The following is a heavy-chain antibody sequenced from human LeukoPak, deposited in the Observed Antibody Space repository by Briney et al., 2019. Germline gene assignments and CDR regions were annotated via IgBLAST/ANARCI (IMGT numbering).Heavy chain of an antibody. CDR2: ITSTSSYM. D-gene: IGHD1-26*01. CDR3: ASWEASTNY. V-gene: IGHV3-21*01. Sequence: GGSLRLSCEGSGFIFSNYGMNWVRQAPGKGLEWVSSITSTSSYMYYGGSVKGRFTVSRDNAKNSLYLQMNSLRAEDTAVYYCASWEASTNYWGQGTLVTVSS. CDR1: GFIFSNYG. J-gene: IGHJ4*02.